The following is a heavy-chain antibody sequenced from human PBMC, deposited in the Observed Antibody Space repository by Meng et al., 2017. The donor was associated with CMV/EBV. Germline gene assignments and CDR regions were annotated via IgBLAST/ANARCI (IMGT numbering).Heavy chain of an antibody. CDR2: INWNVGST. CDR3: AREAQTDYDYVWGSYHWDY. CDR1: GFTFDDYG. V-gene: IGHV3-20*04. J-gene: IGHJ4*02. D-gene: IGHD3-16*02. Sequence: GESLKISCAASGFTFDDYGMSWVRQAPGKGLEWVSGINWNVGSTGYADSVKGRFTISRDNAKNSLYLQMNGLRAEDTALYYCAREAQTDYDYVWGSYHWDYWGQGTLVTVSS.